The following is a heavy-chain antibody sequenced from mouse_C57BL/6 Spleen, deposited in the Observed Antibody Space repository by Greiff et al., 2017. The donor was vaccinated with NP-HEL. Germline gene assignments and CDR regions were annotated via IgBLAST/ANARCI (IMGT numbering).Heavy chain of an antibody. CDR3: ASHYGSRFAY. V-gene: IGHV1-54*01. D-gene: IGHD1-1*01. J-gene: IGHJ3*01. Sequence: QVHVKQSGAELVRPGTSVKVSCKASGYAFTNYLIEWVKQRPGQGLEWIGVINPGSGGTNYNEKFKGKATLTADKSSSTAYMQLSSLTSEDSAVYFCASHYGSRFAYWGQGTLVTVSA. CDR1: GYAFTNYL. CDR2: INPGSGGT.